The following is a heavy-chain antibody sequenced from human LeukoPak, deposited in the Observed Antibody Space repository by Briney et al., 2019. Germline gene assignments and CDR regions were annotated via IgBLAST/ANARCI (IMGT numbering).Heavy chain of an antibody. CDR2: INPNSGGT. CDR1: GYTFTGYY. D-gene: IGHD6-19*01. V-gene: IGHV1-2*02. CDR3: AKDIWAAVAGTNFDY. J-gene: IGHJ4*02. Sequence: ASVKVSCKASGYTFTGYYMHWVRQAPGQGLEWMGWINPNSGGTNYAQKFQGRVTMTRDTSISTAYMELSRLRSDDTALYYCAKDIWAAVAGTNFDYWGQGTLVTVSS.